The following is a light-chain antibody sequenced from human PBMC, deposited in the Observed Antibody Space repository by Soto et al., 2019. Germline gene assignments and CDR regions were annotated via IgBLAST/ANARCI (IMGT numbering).Light chain of an antibody. CDR1: QSISSY. Sequence: DIQMTQSPSSLSASVGDRVTITCRASQSISSYLNWYQQKPGKAPKLLIYAASSLQSGVPSRFSGSGSGTDFTFTISSLQPEDIATYYCQQYDNRPFTFGPGTKVDIK. V-gene: IGKV1-33*01. J-gene: IGKJ3*01. CDR3: QQYDNRPFT. CDR2: AAS.